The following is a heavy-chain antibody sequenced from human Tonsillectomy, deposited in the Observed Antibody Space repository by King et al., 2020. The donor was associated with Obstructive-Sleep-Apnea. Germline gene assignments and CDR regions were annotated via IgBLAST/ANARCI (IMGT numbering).Heavy chain of an antibody. J-gene: IGHJ6*02. D-gene: IGHD2-21*01. CDR3: ARDSIVVAIAASDGMDV. CDR2: ISASYGYT. CDR1: GFTFSDYY. V-gene: IGHV3-11*06. Sequence: VQLVESGGGLVKPGGSLRLSCAASGFTFSDYYMSWIRQAPGKGLEWLAYISASYGYTHYADSVKGRFTISRDNAKNSLYLQMKSLRAEDTAVYYCARDSIVVAIAASDGMDVWGQGTTVTVSS.